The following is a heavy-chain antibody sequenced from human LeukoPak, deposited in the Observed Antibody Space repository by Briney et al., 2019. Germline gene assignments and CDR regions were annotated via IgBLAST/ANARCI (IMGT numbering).Heavy chain of an antibody. J-gene: IGHJ4*02. V-gene: IGHV3-30*18. D-gene: IGHD2-21*02. Sequence: GRSLRLSCAASGFTFSSYGMHWVRQAPGKGLEWVAVISYDGGDKYYADSVKGRFTISRDNSKNTLYLQMNSLRAEDTAVYYCAKDLGHVTAFDYWGQGTLVTVSS. CDR1: GFTFSSYG. CDR3: AKDLGHVTAFDY. CDR2: ISYDGGDK.